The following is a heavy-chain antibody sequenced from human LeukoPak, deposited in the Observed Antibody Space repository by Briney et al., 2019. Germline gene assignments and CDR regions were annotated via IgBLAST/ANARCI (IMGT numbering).Heavy chain of an antibody. CDR3: ARIEGNSGYGWSHFDY. J-gene: IGHJ4*02. CDR2: IYYSGST. Sequence: SSETLSLTCTVSGGSISSYYWSWIRQPPGKGLEWIGYIYYSGSTNYNPSLKSRVTISVDTSKNQFSLKLSSVTAADTAVYYCARIEGNSGYGWSHFDYWGQGRLVTVSS. D-gene: IGHD3-10*01. CDR1: GGSISSYY. V-gene: IGHV4-59*01.